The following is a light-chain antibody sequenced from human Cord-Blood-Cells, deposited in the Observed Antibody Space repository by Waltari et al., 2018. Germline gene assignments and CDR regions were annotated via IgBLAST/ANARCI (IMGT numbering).Light chain of an antibody. CDR2: GNS. CDR3: QSYDSSLSGVV. V-gene: IGLV1-40*01. Sequence: QSVLTQPPSVSGAPGQRVTISCTGSSSHIGAGYDVHWDQQLPGTAPKLLLYGNSNRPSGVHDRFSGAKAGTSASRAITGLQAEDEAEYYCQSYDSSLSGVVFGGGTKLTVL. CDR1: SSHIGAGYD. J-gene: IGLJ2*01.